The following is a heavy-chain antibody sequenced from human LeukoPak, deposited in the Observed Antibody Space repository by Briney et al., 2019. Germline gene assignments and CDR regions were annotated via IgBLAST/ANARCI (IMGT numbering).Heavy chain of an antibody. D-gene: IGHD3-3*01. CDR2: IKQDGSDK. CDR3: ARATTLFGVDKYFHY. Sequence: GGSLRLSCAASGFTFSSYSMNWVRQAPGKGLEWVANIKQDGSDKYYVDSVKGRFTISRDNAKNSLYLQMNSLRAEDTAVYYCARATTLFGVDKYFHYWGQGTPVTVSS. CDR1: GFTFSSYS. V-gene: IGHV3-7*05. J-gene: IGHJ4*02.